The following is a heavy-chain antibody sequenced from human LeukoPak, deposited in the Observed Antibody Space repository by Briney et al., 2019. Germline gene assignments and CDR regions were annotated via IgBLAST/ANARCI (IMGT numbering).Heavy chain of an antibody. J-gene: IGHJ3*02. CDR2: IYWHDDK. V-gene: IGHV2-5*01. CDR1: GFSLSTSGVG. Sequence: SGPTLVKPTHTLTLTCTFSGFSLSTSGVGLGWIRQLPGNALEWLALIYWHDDKRYSPSLKSRLAITKDASKNQVVLTMTNMDPVDTATYYCAHSKLVEDAFDIWGQGTMVTVSS. CDR3: AHSKLVEDAFDI. D-gene: IGHD6-6*01.